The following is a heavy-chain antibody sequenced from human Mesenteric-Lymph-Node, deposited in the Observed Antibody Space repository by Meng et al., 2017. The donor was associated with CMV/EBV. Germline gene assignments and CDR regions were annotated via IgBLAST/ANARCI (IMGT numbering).Heavy chain of an antibody. V-gene: IGHV5-51*01. Sequence: GYSFSTDWIGWVRQMPGKGLEWMGIINPSDFDTKYSPSFQGQVTISADKSISTAFLQWSSLKASDTAMYYCARHYSGAGFLEWYFDYWGQGTLVTVSS. D-gene: IGHD3-3*01. CDR3: ARHYSGAGFLEWYFDY. CDR2: INPSDFDT. J-gene: IGHJ4*02. CDR1: GYSFSTDW.